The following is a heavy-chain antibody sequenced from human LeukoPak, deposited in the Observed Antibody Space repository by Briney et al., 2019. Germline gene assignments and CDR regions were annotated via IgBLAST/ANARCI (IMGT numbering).Heavy chain of an antibody. CDR2: IYYSGST. CDR1: GGSISSYY. CDR3: ARRGSIAAHFDY. V-gene: IGHV4-59*08. Sequence: SETLSVTCTVSGGSISSYYWSWIRQPPGKGLEWIGYIYYSGSTNYNPSLKSRVTISVDTSKNQFSLKLSSVTAADTAVYYCARRGSIAAHFDYWGQGTLVTVSS. J-gene: IGHJ4*02. D-gene: IGHD6-6*01.